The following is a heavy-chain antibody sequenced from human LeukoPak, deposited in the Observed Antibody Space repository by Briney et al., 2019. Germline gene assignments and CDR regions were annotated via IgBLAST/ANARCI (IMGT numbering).Heavy chain of an antibody. J-gene: IGHJ4*02. V-gene: IGHV3-23*01. CDR2: ISGSGGST. CDR3: AKAFPRAVTTTIWGSY. Sequence: GGSLRLSCAASGFTFSSYAMSWVRQAPGKGLEWVSAISGSGGSTYYADSVKGRFTISRDNSKNTLYLQMNSLRAEDTAVYYCAKAFPRAVTTTIWGSYWGQGTLVTVSS. CDR1: GFTFSSYA. D-gene: IGHD1-14*01.